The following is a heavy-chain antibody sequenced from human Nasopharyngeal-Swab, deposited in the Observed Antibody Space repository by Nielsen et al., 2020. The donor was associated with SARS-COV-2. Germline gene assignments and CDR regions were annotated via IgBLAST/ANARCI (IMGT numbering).Heavy chain of an antibody. CDR1: GYTSTSYG. CDR2: ISAYNGNT. J-gene: IGHJ3*02. D-gene: IGHD4-23*01. V-gene: IGHV1-18*01. CDR3: ASPATVVTLDAFDI. Sequence: ASVKVSCKASGYTSTSYGISWVRQATGQGLEWMGWISAYNGNTNYAQKLQGRVTMTTDTSTSTAYMELRSLRSDDTAVYYCASPATVVTLDAFDIWGQGTMVTVSS.